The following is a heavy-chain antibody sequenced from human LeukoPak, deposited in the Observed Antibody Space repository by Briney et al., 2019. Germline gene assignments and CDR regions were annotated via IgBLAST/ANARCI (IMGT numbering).Heavy chain of an antibody. Sequence: GGTLRLSCAASGFTFSSYGMSWVRQAPGKGLEWVSAISGSGGSTYYADSVKGRFTISRDNSKNTLYLQMNSLRAEDTAVYYSAKDWEEKIYVWGSYRYHYYYYYYMDVWGKGTTVTISS. J-gene: IGHJ6*03. CDR1: GFTFSSYG. CDR3: AKDWEEKIYVWGSYRYHYYYYYYMDV. D-gene: IGHD3-16*02. CDR2: ISGSGGST. V-gene: IGHV3-23*01.